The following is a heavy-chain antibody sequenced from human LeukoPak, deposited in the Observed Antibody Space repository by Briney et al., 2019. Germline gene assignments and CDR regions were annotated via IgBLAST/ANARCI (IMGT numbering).Heavy chain of an antibody. Sequence: ASVKVSCKASGYTFTSYGISWVRQAPGQGLEWMGWIGAYNGNTNYAQKLQGRVTMTTDTSTSTDYMELRSLRSDDTAVYYCARGYYGSGSYYNSGYYYYYMDVWGKGTTVTVSS. CDR2: IGAYNGNT. J-gene: IGHJ6*03. CDR1: GYTFTSYG. V-gene: IGHV1-18*01. CDR3: ARGYYGSGSYYNSGYYYYYMDV. D-gene: IGHD3-10*01.